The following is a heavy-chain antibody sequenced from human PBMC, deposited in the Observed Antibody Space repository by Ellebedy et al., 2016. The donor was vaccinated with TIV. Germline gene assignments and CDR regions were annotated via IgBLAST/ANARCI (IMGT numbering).Heavy chain of an antibody. Sequence: GESLKISCAASGFTFDDYAMHWVRQAPGKGLEWVSAISGSGGSTYYVDSVKGRFTISSDNAENSLYLQMNSLRAEDTAVYYCARAYVPLSGVSFNRADGMDVWGQGTTVTVSS. D-gene: IGHD2-8*01. CDR3: ARAYVPLSGVSFNRADGMDV. CDR2: ISGSGGST. J-gene: IGHJ6*02. CDR1: GFTFDDYA. V-gene: IGHV3-23*01.